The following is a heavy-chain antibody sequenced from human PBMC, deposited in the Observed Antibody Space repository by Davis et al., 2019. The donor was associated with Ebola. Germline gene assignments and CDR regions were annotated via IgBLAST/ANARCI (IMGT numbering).Heavy chain of an antibody. Sequence: GESLKISCAASGFTFSDYYMSWIRQAPGKGLEWVSYISSSGSTIYYADSVKGRFTISRDNAKNSLYLQMNSLRAEDTAVYYCAREAYQLLYSDYYYYYMDVWGKGTTVTVSS. CDR3: AREAYQLLYSDYYYYYMDV. CDR1: GFTFSDYY. J-gene: IGHJ6*03. D-gene: IGHD2-2*02. CDR2: ISSSGSTI. V-gene: IGHV3-11*04.